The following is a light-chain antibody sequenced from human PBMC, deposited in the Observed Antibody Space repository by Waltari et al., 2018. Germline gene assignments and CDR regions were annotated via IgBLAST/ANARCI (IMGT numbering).Light chain of an antibody. CDR3: SSYAGSSKGV. CDR1: SSDVGNYKR. J-gene: IGLJ2*01. V-gene: IGLV2-23*02. CDR2: AVS. Sequence: QSALTQPAHVSGSPGQSTTISCTGTSSDVGNYKRVSWYHQHPGKAPKLMIYAVSKRPSGVSDRFSGSKSGDMASLTISGLQPEDEAEYFCSSYAGSSKGVFGGGTKVTVL.